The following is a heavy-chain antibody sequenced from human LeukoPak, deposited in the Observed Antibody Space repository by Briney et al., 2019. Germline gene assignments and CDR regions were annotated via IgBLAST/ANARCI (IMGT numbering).Heavy chain of an antibody. V-gene: IGHV3-33*01. CDR3: ARELFPSYDSSGYYFRLRAQYYFDY. CDR2: IWYDGSNK. D-gene: IGHD3-22*01. Sequence: GGSLRLSCAASGFIFSSYGMHWVRQAPGKGLEWVAVIWYDGSNKYYADSVKGRFTISRDNSKNTLYLQMNSLRAEDTAVYYCARELFPSYDSSGYYFRLRAQYYFDYWGQGTLVTVSS. J-gene: IGHJ4*02. CDR1: GFIFSSYG.